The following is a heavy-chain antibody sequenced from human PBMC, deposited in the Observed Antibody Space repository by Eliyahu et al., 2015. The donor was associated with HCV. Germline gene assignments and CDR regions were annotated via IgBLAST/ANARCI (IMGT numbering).Heavy chain of an antibody. Sequence: QVQLVQSGAXVKKPGASVKVSCKASGYXFTSYYMHWVRQAPGQGLEWMGIINPXGGSTSYAQKFQGRVTMTRDTSTSTVYMELSSLRSEDTAVYYCARDPYGSAPDYWGQGTLVTVSS. J-gene: IGHJ4*02. CDR2: INPXGGST. CDR3: ARDPYGSAPDY. V-gene: IGHV1-46*01. D-gene: IGHD3-10*01. CDR1: GYXFTSYY.